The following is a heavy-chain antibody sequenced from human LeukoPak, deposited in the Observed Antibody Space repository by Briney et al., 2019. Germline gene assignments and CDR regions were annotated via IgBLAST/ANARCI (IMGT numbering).Heavy chain of an antibody. V-gene: IGHV3-23*01. CDR3: AKAGGYSGYGDY. J-gene: IGHJ4*02. CDR2: ISGSGGNT. Sequence: GRSLRLSCAASGFSFEDYAMHWVRQAPGKGLEWVSGISGSGGNTYYVDSVKGRFTISRDNSKNTLYVQMNRLRAEDTAVYYCAKAGGYSGYGDYWGQGTLVTVSS. CDR1: GFSFEDYA. D-gene: IGHD5-12*01.